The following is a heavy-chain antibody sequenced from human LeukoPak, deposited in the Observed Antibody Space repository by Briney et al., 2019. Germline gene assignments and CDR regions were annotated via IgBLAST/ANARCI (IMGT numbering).Heavy chain of an antibody. CDR3: ARAVRVDVNSGAYYMDV. D-gene: IGHD3-10*01. V-gene: IGHV4-61*02. CDR1: GGSISSGSYY. Sequence: PSQTLSLTCTVPGGSISSGSYYWSWIRQPAGKGLEWIGRIYTSGSTNYNPSLKSRVTISVDTSKNQFSLKLSSVTAADTAVYYCARAVRVDVNSGAYYMDVWGKGTTVTVSS. J-gene: IGHJ6*03. CDR2: IYTSGST.